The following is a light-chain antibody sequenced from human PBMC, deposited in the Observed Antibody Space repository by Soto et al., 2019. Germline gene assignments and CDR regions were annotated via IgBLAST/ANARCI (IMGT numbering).Light chain of an antibody. Sequence: DIQMTQSPSSLSASVGDRVTITCQASQDITNYLNWYQQKPGKAPKLLIYDASNLETGVPSRFIGSGCGRDFTFTISRLQPEDIATYYCQQYDNLPRTFGQGTKLEIK. J-gene: IGKJ2*01. V-gene: IGKV1-33*01. CDR3: QQYDNLPRT. CDR2: DAS. CDR1: QDITNY.